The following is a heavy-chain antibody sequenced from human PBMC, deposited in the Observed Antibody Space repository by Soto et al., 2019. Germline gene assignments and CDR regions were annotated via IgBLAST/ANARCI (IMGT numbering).Heavy chain of an antibody. CDR1: GYTFINYD. D-gene: IGHD2-8*01. CDR3: ARRRGSNGWFDL. J-gene: IGHJ5*02. CDR2: MNPDSGNT. Sequence: QVQLVQSGAEVKKPGASVKVCCKASGYTFINYDINWVRQATGQGLEWVGWMNPDSGNTGYAQNFQGRVTMTGNTSISSVYMELSSLTSEDTAVYYRARRRGSNGWFDLWGQGTLVTVSS. V-gene: IGHV1-8*01.